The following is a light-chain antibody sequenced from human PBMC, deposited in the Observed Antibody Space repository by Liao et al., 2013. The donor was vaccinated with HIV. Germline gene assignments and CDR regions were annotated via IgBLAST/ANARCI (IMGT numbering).Light chain of an antibody. CDR2: YDS. CDR1: NIGRKS. CDR3: QVWDSSSDRV. J-gene: IGLJ3*02. V-gene: IGLV3-21*04. Sequence: SYELTQPPSVSVAPGKTARITCEENNIGRKSVHWYRQKPGQAPVLVMYYDSDRPSGIPERFSGSNSGNTATLTISRVGAGDEADYYCQVWDSSSDRVFGGGTNLTVL.